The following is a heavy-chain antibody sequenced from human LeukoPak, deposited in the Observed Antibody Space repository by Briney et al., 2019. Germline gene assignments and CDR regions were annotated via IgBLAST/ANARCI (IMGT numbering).Heavy chain of an antibody. J-gene: IGHJ6*02. V-gene: IGHV7-4-1*02. D-gene: IGHD6-13*01. Sequence: GASVKVSCKASGYTFTSYAMNWVRQAPGQGLEWMGWINTNTGNPTYAQGFTGRFVFSLDTSVSTAYLQISSLKAEDTAVYYCARGTGYSSSWLPLRDYYYGMDVWGQGTTVTVSS. CDR1: GYTFTSYA. CDR2: INTNTGNP. CDR3: ARGTGYSSSWLPLRDYYYGMDV.